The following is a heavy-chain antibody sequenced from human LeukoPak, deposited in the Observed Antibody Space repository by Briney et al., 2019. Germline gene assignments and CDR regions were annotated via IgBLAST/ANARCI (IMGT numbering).Heavy chain of an antibody. J-gene: IGHJ4*02. D-gene: IGHD3-10*01. CDR2: ISYDGSNK. V-gene: IGHV3-30*04. CDR1: GFTFSSYA. Sequence: GGSLRLSCAASGFTFSSYAMHWVRQAPGKGLEWVAVISYDGSNKYYADSVKGRFTISRDNSKNTLYLQMNSLRAEDTAVYYCAKGRGVPAARRFGELLHFDYWGQGTLVTVSS. CDR3: AKGRGVPAARRFGELLHFDY.